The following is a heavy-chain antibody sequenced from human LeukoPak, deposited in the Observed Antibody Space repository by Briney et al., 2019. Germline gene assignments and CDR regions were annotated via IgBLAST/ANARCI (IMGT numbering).Heavy chain of an antibody. J-gene: IGHJ6*03. CDR3: ARGPTYYDFWSGYYNYYYYMDV. CDR2: IIPIFGTA. D-gene: IGHD3-3*01. V-gene: IGHV1-69*13. Sequence: ASVKVSCKASGGTFSSYAISWVRQAPGQGLEWMGGIIPIFGTANYAQKFQGRVTITADESTSTAYMELSSLRSEDTAVYYCARGPTYYDFWSGYYNYYYYMDVWGKGTTVTVSS. CDR1: GGTFSSYA.